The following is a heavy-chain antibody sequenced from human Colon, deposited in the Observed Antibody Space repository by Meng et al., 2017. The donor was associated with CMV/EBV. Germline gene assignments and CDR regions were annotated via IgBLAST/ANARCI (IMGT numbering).Heavy chain of an antibody. CDR3: ARHYYDKGGDQFLQH. CDR2: ISSASITT. V-gene: IGHV3-48*04. Sequence: GESLKISCAASGFTFGSYWMSWVRQAPGKGLEWVAYISSASITTYYAESVKGRFTISRDNSRNRMYLQMDSLRAEDTAIYYCARHYYDKGGDQFLQHWGQGTLVTVSS. J-gene: IGHJ1*01. CDR1: GFTFGSYW. D-gene: IGHD3-22*01.